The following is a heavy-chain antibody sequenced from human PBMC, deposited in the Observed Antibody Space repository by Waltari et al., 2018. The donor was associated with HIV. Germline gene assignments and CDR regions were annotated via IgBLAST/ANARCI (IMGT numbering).Heavy chain of an antibody. D-gene: IGHD3-9*01. CDR2: IKSDGTIT. V-gene: IGHV3-74*01. CDR1: GFTFSSYW. J-gene: IGHJ4*02. CDR3: ARDLVVLRYFDWLSTYFDY. Sequence: ELQLVESGGGLVQPGGSLRLSCAASGFTFSSYWMHWVRQAPGKGLVWVSRIKSDGTITTYADSVKGRFTISRDNAKNTLFLQMNSLRAEDTAIYYCARDLVVLRYFDWLSTYFDYWGQGTLVTVSS.